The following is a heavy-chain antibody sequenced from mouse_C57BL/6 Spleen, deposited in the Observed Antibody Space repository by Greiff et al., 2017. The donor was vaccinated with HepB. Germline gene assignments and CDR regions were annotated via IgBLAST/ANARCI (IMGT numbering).Heavy chain of an antibody. CDR1: GYTFTGYW. D-gene: IGHD2-4*01. J-gene: IGHJ1*03. Sequence: QVQLKQSGAELMKPGASVKLSCKATGYTFTGYWIEWVKQRPGHGLEWIGEILPGSGSTNYNEKFKGKATFTADTSSNTAYMQLSSLTTEDSAIYYCARGGSRDYDRDWYFDVWGTGTTVTVSS. CDR2: ILPGSGST. V-gene: IGHV1-9*01. CDR3: ARGGSRDYDRDWYFDV.